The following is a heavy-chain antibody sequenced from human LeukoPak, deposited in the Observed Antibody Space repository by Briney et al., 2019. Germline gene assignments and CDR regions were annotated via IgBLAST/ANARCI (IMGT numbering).Heavy chain of an antibody. J-gene: IGHJ4*02. D-gene: IGHD6-19*01. CDR3: ARQRRRSIAVAGTNFDY. CDR2: IYYSGST. Sequence: SETLSLTCTVSGGSISSSSYYWGWIRQPPGKGLEWIGSIYYSGSTNYNPSLKSRVTISVDTSKNQFSLKLSSVTAADTAVYYCARQRRRSIAVAGTNFDYWGQGTLVTVSS. CDR1: GGSISSSSYY. V-gene: IGHV4-39*01.